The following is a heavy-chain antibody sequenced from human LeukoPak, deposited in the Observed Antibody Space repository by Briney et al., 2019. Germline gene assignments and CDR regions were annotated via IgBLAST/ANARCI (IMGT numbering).Heavy chain of an antibody. V-gene: IGHV1-69*13. J-gene: IGHJ3*02. CDR2: IIPIFGKA. Sequence: SVKVSCKASGGTFSSYAISWVRQAPGQGLEWMGGIIPIFGKANYAQKFQGRVTLIADESTSTVYMELSSLRSEDTAVYYCARTYYYDSSGYQEAFDIWGQGTMVTVSS. CDR3: ARTYYYDSSGYQEAFDI. D-gene: IGHD3-22*01. CDR1: GGTFSSYA.